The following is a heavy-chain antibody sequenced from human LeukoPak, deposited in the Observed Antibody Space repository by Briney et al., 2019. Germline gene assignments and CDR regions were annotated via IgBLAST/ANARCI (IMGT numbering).Heavy chain of an antibody. CDR1: GGSISSYY. V-gene: IGHV4-59*01. Sequence: PSETLSLTCTVSGGSISSYYWSWIRQPPGKGLEWIGYIYYSGSTNYNPSLKSRVTISVDTSKKQFSLKLSSVTAADTAVYYCERYYYDSGGYYSFDYWGQGTLVTVSS. D-gene: IGHD3-22*01. J-gene: IGHJ4*02. CDR3: ERYYYDSGGYYSFDY. CDR2: IYYSGST.